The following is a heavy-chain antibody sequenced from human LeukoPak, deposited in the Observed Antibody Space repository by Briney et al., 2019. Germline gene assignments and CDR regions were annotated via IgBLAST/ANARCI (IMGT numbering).Heavy chain of an antibody. Sequence: PSETLSLTCTVSGGSISSYYWGWIRQPPGKGLEWIGYIYTGGSTNYNPSLKSRVTISVDTSKKQFSLKLNSVTAADTAVYYCASAAFCTSTTCSRTPVYWGQGTLVTVSS. CDR1: GGSISSYY. V-gene: IGHV4-4*09. J-gene: IGHJ4*02. CDR3: ASAAFCTSTTCSRTPVY. CDR2: IYTGGST. D-gene: IGHD2-2*01.